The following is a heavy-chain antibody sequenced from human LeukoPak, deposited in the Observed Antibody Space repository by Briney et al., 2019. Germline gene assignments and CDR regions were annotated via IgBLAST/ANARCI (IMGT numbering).Heavy chain of an antibody. CDR3: ARDERGYSSGWYDY. CDR2: INPNSGGT. V-gene: IGHV1-2*02. CDR1: GYTFTGYY. D-gene: IGHD6-19*01. Sequence: GASVKVSCKASGYTFTGYYMHWVRQAPGQGLEWLGWINPNSGGTNYAQKFQGRVTMTRDTSISTAYMELSRLRSDDTAVYYCARDERGYSSGWYDYWGQGTLVTVSS. J-gene: IGHJ4*02.